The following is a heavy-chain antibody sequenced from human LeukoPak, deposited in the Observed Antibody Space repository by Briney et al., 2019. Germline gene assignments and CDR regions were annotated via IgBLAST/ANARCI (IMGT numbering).Heavy chain of an antibody. J-gene: IGHJ4*02. V-gene: IGHV1-2*02. CDR2: VTPNSGGT. CDR1: GYTFTGYY. CDR3: AKRGPGSPQSGKYYFDY. D-gene: IGHD3-10*01. Sequence: ASVKVSCKASGYTFTGYYMHWVRQAPGQGLEWMGWVTPNSGGTNYAQRFQGRVTMTRDTSISTAYMELNRLRSDDTAVYYCAKRGPGSPQSGKYYFDYWGQGTLVTVSS.